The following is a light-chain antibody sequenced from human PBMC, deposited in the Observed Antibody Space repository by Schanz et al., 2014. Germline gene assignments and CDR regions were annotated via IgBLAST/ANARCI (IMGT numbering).Light chain of an antibody. J-gene: IGKJ4*01. CDR1: HFVSSSY. CDR2: GAD. V-gene: IGKV3-20*01. CDR3: QQRDSWPSRRVT. Sequence: EIVLTQSPGTLSLSPGETATLSCRASHFVSSSYLAWYQQKCGQAPRLLIYGADRRATGIPARFSGSGSGTDFTLTISSLEPEDFAVYYCQQRDSWPSRRVTFGGGTKVEIK.